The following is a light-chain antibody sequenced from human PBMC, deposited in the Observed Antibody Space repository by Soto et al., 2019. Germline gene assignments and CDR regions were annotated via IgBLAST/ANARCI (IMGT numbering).Light chain of an antibody. CDR2: GNS. Sequence: QSVLTQPPSVSGAPGQRVTISCTGSSSNIGAGYDVHWYQQLPGTAPNLLIYGNSNRPSGVPDRFSGSKSGTSASLAITGLQAEDEADYYCQSYDSSLSGYVFGGGTKVTVL. CDR3: QSYDSSLSGYV. J-gene: IGLJ2*01. V-gene: IGLV1-40*01. CDR1: SSNIGAGYD.